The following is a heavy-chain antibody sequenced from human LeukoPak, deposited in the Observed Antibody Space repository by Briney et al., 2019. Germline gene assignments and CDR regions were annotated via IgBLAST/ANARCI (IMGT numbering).Heavy chain of an antibody. V-gene: IGHV1-2*02. CDR3: ARDLMTTPTWDFDY. CDR1: EYTFTGYY. J-gene: IGHJ4*02. CDR2: INPNSGTT. D-gene: IGHD3-16*01. Sequence: ASVKVSCKGSEYTFTGYYMHWVRQAPGQGLEWMGWINPNSGTTNYAQKFQGRVTVTSDTSIRTAYMELSRLESDGTAVYYCARDLMTTPTWDFDYWGQGTLVTVAS.